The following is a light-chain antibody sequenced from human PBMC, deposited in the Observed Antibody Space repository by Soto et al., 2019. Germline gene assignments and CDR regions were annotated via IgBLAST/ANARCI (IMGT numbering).Light chain of an antibody. V-gene: IGLV2-23*02. CDR1: SSDVGTYNL. Sequence: QSVLTQPASVSGSPGQSITISCTGSSSDVGTYNLVSWYQHHPGKAPKLMISEVIKRPSGVSNRFSGSKSGNTGSLTISGLQAEDEADYYCCSYAGSSIFVFGGGTKLTVL. J-gene: IGLJ2*01. CDR2: EVI. CDR3: CSYAGSSIFV.